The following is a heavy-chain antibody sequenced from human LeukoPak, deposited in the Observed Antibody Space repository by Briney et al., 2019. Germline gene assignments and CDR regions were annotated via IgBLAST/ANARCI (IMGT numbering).Heavy chain of an antibody. J-gene: IGHJ4*02. Sequence: ASVKVSCKASGYTFTNYGMSWVRQAPGQGLEWMGWISAYNGNTNYAQKLQGRVTMTTDTSTSTAYMELRSLRSDDTAVYYCARFRYYYDSSGYYYFDYWGQGTLVTVSS. CDR2: ISAYNGNT. CDR1: GYTFTNYG. CDR3: ARFRYYYDSSGYYYFDY. V-gene: IGHV1-18*01. D-gene: IGHD3-22*01.